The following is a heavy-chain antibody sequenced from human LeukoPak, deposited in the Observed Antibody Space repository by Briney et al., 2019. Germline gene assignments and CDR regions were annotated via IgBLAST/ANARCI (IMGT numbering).Heavy chain of an antibody. V-gene: IGHV3-48*01. CDR3: ARGVRIAVAGYIDY. Sequence: GGSLRLSCAASGFTFSSYSMNWVRQAPGKGLEWLSYISSSSSTIYYADSVKGRFTISRDNAKNTLYLQVNSLRAEDTAVYYCARGVRIAVAGYIDYWGQGTLVTVSS. D-gene: IGHD6-19*01. CDR1: GFTFSSYS. J-gene: IGHJ4*02. CDR2: ISSSSSTI.